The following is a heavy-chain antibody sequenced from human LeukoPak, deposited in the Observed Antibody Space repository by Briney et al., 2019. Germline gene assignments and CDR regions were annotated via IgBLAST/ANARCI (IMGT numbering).Heavy chain of an antibody. CDR2: INHSGST. CDR3: ASLSSHYYDLGSYAFDI. Sequence: SETLSLTCAVYDGSFSGYYWSWIRQPPGKGLEWIGEINHSGSTNYNPSLKSRVTISVDTSKNQFSLKLSSVTAADTAVYYCASLSSHYYDLGSYAFDIWGQGTMVTVSS. J-gene: IGHJ3*02. D-gene: IGHD3-10*01. V-gene: IGHV4-34*01. CDR1: DGSFSGYY.